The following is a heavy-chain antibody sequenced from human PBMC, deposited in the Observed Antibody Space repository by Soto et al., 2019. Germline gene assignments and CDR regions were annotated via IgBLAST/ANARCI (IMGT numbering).Heavy chain of an antibody. CDR3: ARRYGYSFDY. J-gene: IGHJ4*02. CDR2: IYYSGST. V-gene: IGHV4-59*08. CDR1: GGSISSYY. Sequence: QVQLQESGPGLVKPSETLSLTCTVSGGSISSYYWSWIRQPPGKGLEWIGYIYYSGSTNYNHSLKRRVTISVDTSKNQFSLKLSSVTAADTAVYYCARRYGYSFDYWGQGTLVTVSS. D-gene: IGHD1-1*01.